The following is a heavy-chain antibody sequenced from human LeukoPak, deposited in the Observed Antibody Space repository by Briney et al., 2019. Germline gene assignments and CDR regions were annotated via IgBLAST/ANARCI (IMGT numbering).Heavy chain of an antibody. Sequence: TGGSLRPSCAGYRFTFSSYAMSWVRQAPGKGLEWVSAISGSGGSTYYADSVKGRFTISRDNSKNTLYLQMNSLRAEDTAVYYCAKPYCSSTSCYKFWGQGTLVTVSS. J-gene: IGHJ4*02. V-gene: IGHV3-23*01. CDR1: RFTFSSYA. CDR3: AKPYCSSTSCYKF. D-gene: IGHD2-2*02. CDR2: ISGSGGST.